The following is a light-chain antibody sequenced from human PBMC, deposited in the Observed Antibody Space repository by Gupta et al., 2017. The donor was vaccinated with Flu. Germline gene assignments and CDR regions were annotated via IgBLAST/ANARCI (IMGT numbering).Light chain of an antibody. J-gene: IGLJ3*02. CDR3: QSSDVSVTFLWE. CDR2: KDT. V-gene: IGLV3-25*03. Sequence: SYELPQPPSVSVSPGQTAKITCSGDALSKQYGYWYQQKPGQAPVVVIYKDTGRPSVSPERFSGSSSGTTVTLTISGVQAEDEADYYCQSSDVSVTFLWEFGGGTKLTVL. CDR1: ALSKQY.